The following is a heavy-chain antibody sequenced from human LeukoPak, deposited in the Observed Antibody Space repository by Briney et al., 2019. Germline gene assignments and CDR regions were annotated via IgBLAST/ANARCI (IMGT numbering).Heavy chain of an antibody. CDR2: ISSGGGT. CDR3: VRYGSGSFSQTLDY. CDR1: GFTVSSNY. Sequence: PGGSLRLSCAASGFTVSSNYMNWVCQAPGKGLEWVSLISSGGGTYYADSVKGRFTISRDSSKNTLYLQMNSLRAEDTAVYYCVRYGSGSFSQTLDYRGQGTLVTVSS. D-gene: IGHD3-10*01. V-gene: IGHV3-53*01. J-gene: IGHJ4*02.